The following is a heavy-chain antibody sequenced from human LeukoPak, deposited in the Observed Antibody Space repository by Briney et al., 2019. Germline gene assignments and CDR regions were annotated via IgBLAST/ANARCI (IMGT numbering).Heavy chain of an antibody. CDR1: GYTFTGYY. Sequence: ASVKVSCKASGYTFTGYYMYWVRQAPGQGLEWMGWINPNSGVTTYAQKFQGRVTLTRDTSIGTSDMYLSRLRSDDTADYYCARQTGYSRVFDIWGQGTRVTVSS. J-gene: IGHJ3*02. D-gene: IGHD5-18*01. V-gene: IGHV1-2*02. CDR2: INPNSGVT. CDR3: ARQTGYSRVFDI.